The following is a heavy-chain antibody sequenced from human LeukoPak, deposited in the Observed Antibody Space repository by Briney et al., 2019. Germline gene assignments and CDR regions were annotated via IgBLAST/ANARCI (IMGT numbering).Heavy chain of an antibody. J-gene: IGHJ4*02. D-gene: IGHD6-13*01. V-gene: IGHV1-2*02. Sequence: ASVKVSCKDSGYTFTGYYMHWVRQAPGQGLEWMGWINPNSGGTNYAQKFQGRVTMTRDTSISTAYMELSRLRSDDTAVYYCARLAGSSSWYGGDYWGQGTLVTVSS. CDR3: ARLAGSSSWYGGDY. CDR1: GYTFTGYY. CDR2: INPNSGGT.